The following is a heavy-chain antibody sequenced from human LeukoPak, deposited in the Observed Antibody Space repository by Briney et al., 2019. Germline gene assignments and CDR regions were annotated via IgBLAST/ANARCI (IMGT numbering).Heavy chain of an antibody. CDR1: GGSFSGYY. V-gene: IGHV4-34*01. CDR2: INHSGST. CDR3: ARSNTPGIAVAGTGFDY. J-gene: IGHJ4*02. D-gene: IGHD6-19*01. Sequence: SETLSLTCVVYGGSFSGYYWSWIRQPPGKGLEWIGEINHSGSTNYNPSLKSRVTISVDTSKNQFSLKLSSVTAADTAVYYCARSNTPGIAVAGTGFDYWGQGTLVTVSS.